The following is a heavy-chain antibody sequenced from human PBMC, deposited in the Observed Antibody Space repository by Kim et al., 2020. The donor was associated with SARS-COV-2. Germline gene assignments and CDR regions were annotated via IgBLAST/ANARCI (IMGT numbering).Heavy chain of an antibody. J-gene: IGHJ4*02. CDR2: IFYSGNT. CDR3: ARSEGRASWHQFDY. V-gene: IGHV4-59*01. Sequence: SETLSLTCTVSSDSISSYYWSWIRQLPGKGLEWIGYIFYSGNTNYNPSLKSRVTISWDTSRNQFSLDLTSVIDADTAVYYCARSEGRASWHQFDYWGQG. CDR1: SDSISSYY.